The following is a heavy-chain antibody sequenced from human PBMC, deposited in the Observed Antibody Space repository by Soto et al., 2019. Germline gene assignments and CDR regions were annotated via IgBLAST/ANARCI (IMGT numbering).Heavy chain of an antibody. CDR3: ARMITFGGVIHIPSYYYGMDV. CDR2: ISAYNGNT. CDR1: GYTFTSYG. V-gene: IGHV1-18*01. D-gene: IGHD3-16*02. Sequence: ASVKVSCKASGYTFTSYGISWVRQAPGQGLEWMGWISAYNGNTNYAQKHQGRVTMTTDTSTSTAYMELRSLRSDDTAVYYCARMITFGGVIHIPSYYYGMDVWGQGTTVTVSS. J-gene: IGHJ6*02.